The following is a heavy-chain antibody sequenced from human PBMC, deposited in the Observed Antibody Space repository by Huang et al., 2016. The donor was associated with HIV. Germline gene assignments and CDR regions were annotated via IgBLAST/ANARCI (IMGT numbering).Heavy chain of an antibody. J-gene: IGHJ4*02. D-gene: IGHD1-26*01. Sequence: QVQLVQSGAEVKKPGASVKVSCRASGYPFTSHPIHWVRQAPGQGLEWMGRISPGDGLTTYAQSFQGRVTMTRDTSTTTVYMEVTSLRSDDMAIYFCARLPEYWGGRDDYWGQGTLVTVSS. CDR2: ISPGDGLT. V-gene: IGHV1-46*01. CDR1: GYPFTSHP. CDR3: ARLPEYWGGRDDY.